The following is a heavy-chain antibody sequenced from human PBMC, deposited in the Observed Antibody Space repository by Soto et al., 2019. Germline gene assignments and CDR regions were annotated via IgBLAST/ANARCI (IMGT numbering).Heavy chain of an antibody. D-gene: IGHD4-4*01. V-gene: IGHV1-69*13. J-gene: IGHJ4*02. CDR1: GGTFSSYA. CDR2: IIPIFGTA. Sequence: VASVKVSCKASGGTFSSYAISWVRQAPGQGLEWMGGIIPIFGTANYAQKFQGRVTITADESTSTAYMELSSLRSEDTAVYYCARDVDTPHDYSNYASEYYFDYRGQGPLVTVSS. CDR3: ARDVDTPHDYSNYASEYYFDY.